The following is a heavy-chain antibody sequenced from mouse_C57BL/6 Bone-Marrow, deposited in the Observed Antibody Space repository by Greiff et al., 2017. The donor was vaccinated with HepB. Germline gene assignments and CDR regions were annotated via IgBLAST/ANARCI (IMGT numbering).Heavy chain of an antibody. Sequence: VQLQQSGAELAKPGASVKLSCKASGYTFTSYWMHWVKQRPGQGLVWIGYINPSSGYTKYNQKFKYKATLTADKSSSTAYMQLSSLTYEDSAVYYCLLDGYYGNPSAMDYWGQGTSVTVSS. CDR3: LLDGYYGNPSAMDY. CDR2: INPSSGYT. J-gene: IGHJ4*01. D-gene: IGHD2-3*01. V-gene: IGHV1-7*01. CDR1: GYTFTSYW.